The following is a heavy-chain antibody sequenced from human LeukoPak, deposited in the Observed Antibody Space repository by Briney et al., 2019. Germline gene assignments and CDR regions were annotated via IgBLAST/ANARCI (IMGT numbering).Heavy chain of an antibody. Sequence: SVKVSCKASGGTFSSHAISWVRQAPGQGLEWMGGIIPIFGTANYAQKFQGRVTITTDESTSTAYMELSSLRSEDTAVYYCASNPHCGGDCYTNDAFDIWGQGTMVTVSS. V-gene: IGHV1-69*05. CDR3: ASNPHCGGDCYTNDAFDI. D-gene: IGHD2-21*02. J-gene: IGHJ3*02. CDR1: GGTFSSHA. CDR2: IIPIFGTA.